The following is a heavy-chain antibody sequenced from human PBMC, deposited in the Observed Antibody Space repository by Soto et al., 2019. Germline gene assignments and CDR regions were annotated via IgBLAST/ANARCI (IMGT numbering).Heavy chain of an antibody. J-gene: IGHJ4*02. D-gene: IGHD6-6*01. Sequence: GGSLRLSCAASGFTFSIYGFLWVRQAPGKGLEWVALIWFDGTRENYAESVKGRFSISRDNSKNTLFLQLDSLRAEDTAVYYCGRDLSIGGLEYWGQGTQVTVSS. CDR3: GRDLSIGGLEY. CDR2: IWFDGTRE. V-gene: IGHV3-33*01. CDR1: GFTFSIYG.